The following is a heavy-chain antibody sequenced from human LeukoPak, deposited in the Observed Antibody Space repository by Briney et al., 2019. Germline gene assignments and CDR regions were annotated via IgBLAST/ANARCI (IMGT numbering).Heavy chain of an antibody. CDR3: ARAVGHGSGSPRMDV. CDR2: TISSSNTI. V-gene: IGHV3-48*01. CDR1: GFTFSTHS. D-gene: IGHD3-10*01. J-gene: IGHJ6*04. Sequence: GGSLRLSCAVSGFTFSTHSMNWVRQAPGKGLEWVSYTISSSNTIYYADSVKGRFTISRDNAKNSLYLQMNSLRAEDTAVYYCARAVGHGSGSPRMDVWGKGTTVTVSS.